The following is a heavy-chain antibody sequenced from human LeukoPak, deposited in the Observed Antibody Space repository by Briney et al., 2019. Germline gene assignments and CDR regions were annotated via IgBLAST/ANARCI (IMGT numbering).Heavy chain of an antibody. Sequence: GGSLRLSCAASGFTFDDYAVHWVRQGPGKGLEWVSGISWNSGNIVYADSVKGRFTISRDNAKNSLYLQMNSLRVEDTALYYCAKAQYYYDSSGSPFDYWGQGTLVTVSS. D-gene: IGHD3-22*01. CDR3: AKAQYYYDSSGSPFDY. CDR2: ISWNSGNI. V-gene: IGHV3-9*01. J-gene: IGHJ4*02. CDR1: GFTFDDYA.